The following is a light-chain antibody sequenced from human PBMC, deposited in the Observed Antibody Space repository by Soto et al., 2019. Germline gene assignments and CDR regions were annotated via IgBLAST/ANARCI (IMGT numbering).Light chain of an antibody. CDR3: QQYNSYSYT. J-gene: IGKJ2*01. CDR1: QSISSW. Sequence: DIQMTQSPSTLSASVGDRVTITCRASQSISSWLAWYQQKPGKAPKLLIYKASSLESGVPSMFSGSGSGTAFTLTISSLQPDYFATYYCQQYNSYSYTFGQGTKLEIK. V-gene: IGKV1-5*03. CDR2: KAS.